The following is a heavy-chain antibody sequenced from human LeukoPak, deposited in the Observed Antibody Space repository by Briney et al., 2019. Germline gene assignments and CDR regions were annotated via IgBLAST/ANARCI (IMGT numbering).Heavy chain of an antibody. V-gene: IGHV1-2*02. J-gene: IGHJ4*02. CDR3: ARVMEEMGGYDFKPDY. CDR2: INPNSGGT. D-gene: IGHD5-12*01. Sequence: ASVKVSCKASGYTSTGYYMHWVRQAPGQGLEWMGWINPNSGGTNYAQKFQGRVTMTRDTSISTAYMELSRLRSDDTAVYYCARVMEEMGGYDFKPDYRGQGTLVTVSS. CDR1: GYTSTGYY.